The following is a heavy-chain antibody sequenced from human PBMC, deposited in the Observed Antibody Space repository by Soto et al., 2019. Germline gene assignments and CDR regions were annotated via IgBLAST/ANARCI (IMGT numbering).Heavy chain of an antibody. CDR1: GGSISSSSYY. D-gene: IGHD1-1*01. J-gene: IGHJ3*02. Sequence: PSETLSLTCTVSGGSISSSSYYWGWIRQPPGKGLEWIGEMNHSGGTHYNPSLKSRVTISVDTSKNQFSLKMSSVTAADTALYYCARVERGTATTVVDAFDIWGPGTLVTVSS. CDR3: ARVERGTATTVVDAFDI. CDR2: MNHSGGT. V-gene: IGHV4-39*01.